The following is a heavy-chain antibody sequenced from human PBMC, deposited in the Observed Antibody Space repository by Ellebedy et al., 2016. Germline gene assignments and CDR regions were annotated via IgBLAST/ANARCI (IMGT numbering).Heavy chain of an antibody. V-gene: IGHV5-10-1*01. CDR1: GYSFTSYW. CDR2: IDPSDSYT. D-gene: IGHD2-2*01. Sequence: GESLKISXKGSGYSFTSYWISWVRQMPGKGLEWMGRIDPSDSYTNYSPSFQGHVTISADKSISTAYLQWSSLKASDTAMYYCATLVRDLDDAFDIWGQGTMVTVSS. CDR3: ATLVRDLDDAFDI. J-gene: IGHJ3*02.